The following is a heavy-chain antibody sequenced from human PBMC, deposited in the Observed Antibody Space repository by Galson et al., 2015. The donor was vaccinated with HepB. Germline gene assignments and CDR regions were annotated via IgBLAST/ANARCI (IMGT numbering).Heavy chain of an antibody. CDR1: GYTFTSYA. D-gene: IGHD4-17*01. V-gene: IGHV1-3*01. CDR2: INAGNGNT. J-gene: IGHJ4*02. Sequence: SVKVSCKASGYTFTSYAMHWVRQAPGQRLEWMGWINAGNGNTKYSQKFQGRVTITRDTSASTAYMELSSLRSEDTAVYYCARDNPTYGDLDYWGQGTLVTVSS. CDR3: ARDNPTYGDLDY.